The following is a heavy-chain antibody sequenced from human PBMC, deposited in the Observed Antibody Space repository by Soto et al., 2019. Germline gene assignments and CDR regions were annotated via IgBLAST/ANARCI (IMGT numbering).Heavy chain of an antibody. J-gene: IGHJ6*02. Sequence: GASVKVSCKASGGTFSSYDICWVRQAPGQGLEWMGGIIPIFRTADYAQKFQGRVTITADESTSTAYMELSSLRSEDTAVYYCASVETQRYYYGMDVWGQGTTVTVSS. D-gene: IGHD2-15*01. CDR2: IIPIFRTA. CDR1: GGTFSSYD. CDR3: ASVETQRYYYGMDV. V-gene: IGHV1-69*13.